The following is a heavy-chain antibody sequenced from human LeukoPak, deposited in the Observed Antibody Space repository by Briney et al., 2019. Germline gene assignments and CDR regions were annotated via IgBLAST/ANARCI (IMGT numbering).Heavy chain of an antibody. CDR2: IYPGDSDT. CDR3: ARLGGYGSGSMGYYYYGMDV. D-gene: IGHD3-10*01. CDR1: GYIFTSYW. Sequence: GESLKISCKGSGYIFTSYWIGWVRPLPGKGLEWMGIIYPGDSDTRYSPSFQGQVTISADKSISTAYLQWSSLKASDTAMYYCARLGGYGSGSMGYYYYGMDVWGKGTTVTVSS. V-gene: IGHV5-51*01. J-gene: IGHJ6*04.